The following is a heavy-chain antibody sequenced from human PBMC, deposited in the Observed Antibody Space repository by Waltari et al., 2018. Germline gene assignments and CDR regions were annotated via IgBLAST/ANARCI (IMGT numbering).Heavy chain of an antibody. D-gene: IGHD6-19*01. CDR3: ARIGPVSGTGYMDV. CDR2: ISSSSRTI. V-gene: IGHV3-48*01. J-gene: IGHJ6*03. Sequence: EVQLAESGGGLVQPGGSLRLSCAASGFTFGDYRLKWVRQAPGTGLEWISYISSSSRTIEYADSVRGRFTISRDNGKNSLFLQMDSLRAEDTAMYYCARIGPVSGTGYMDVWGKGTTVTVSS. CDR1: GFTFGDYR.